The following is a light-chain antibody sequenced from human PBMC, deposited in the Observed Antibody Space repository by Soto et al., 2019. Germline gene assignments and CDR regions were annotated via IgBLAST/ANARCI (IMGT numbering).Light chain of an antibody. CDR3: QHYRTY. J-gene: IGKJ4*01. V-gene: IGKV3-20*01. CDR1: QSVSSSY. Sequence: EIVLTQSPGTLSLSTGERATLSWRASQSVSSSYLAWYQQKSGQAPRQLIDGASSSATGTPDRFRGSGSGTDFTCTGTSGEPEEVELYYCQHYRTYFGGVKRVVIK. CDR2: GAS.